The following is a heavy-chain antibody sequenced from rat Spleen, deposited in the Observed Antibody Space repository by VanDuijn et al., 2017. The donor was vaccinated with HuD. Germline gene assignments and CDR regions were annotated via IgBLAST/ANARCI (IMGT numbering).Heavy chain of an antibody. Sequence: EVQLVESGGGLVQPGRSLKLSCAASGFTFSNYDMAWVRQAPTKGLEWVASIRTGGGNTYYRISVKGRFTISRDNAKNTLDLQMDSLRSEDTATYYCARHYGWYSEYVMDAWGQGASVTVSS. J-gene: IGHJ4*01. D-gene: IGHD1-11*01. CDR3: ARHYGWYSEYVMDA. CDR1: GFTFSNYD. V-gene: IGHV5S23*01. CDR2: IRTGGGNT.